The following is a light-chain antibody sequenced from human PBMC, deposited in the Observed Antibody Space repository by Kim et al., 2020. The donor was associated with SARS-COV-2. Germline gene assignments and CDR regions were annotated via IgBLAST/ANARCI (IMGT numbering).Light chain of an antibody. CDR2: GAS. J-gene: IGKJ1*01. Sequence: SSSNLAWYQQKPGQAPRLLIYGASSRATGIPDRFSGSGSETDFTLTISRLEPEDFAVYYRQQYGTSSPTFGQGTKVDIK. CDR1: SSSN. CDR3: QQYGTSSPT. V-gene: IGKV3-20*01.